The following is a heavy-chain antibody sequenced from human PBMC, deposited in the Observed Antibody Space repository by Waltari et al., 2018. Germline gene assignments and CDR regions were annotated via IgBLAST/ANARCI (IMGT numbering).Heavy chain of an antibody. CDR2: MSHSDRNFIA. D-gene: IGHD6-25*01. CDR1: GFIFGRCE. CDR3: ARDTGAAAADA. V-gene: IGHV3-48*03. J-gene: IGHJ5*02. Sequence: EVQLVESGGGLVQPGGSLRLTCEPSGFIFGRCEWNWVCQTPGEGVEWVAFMSHSDRNFIAYYADSVKGRFTISRDNSKNSLYLDMNGLRAEDTALYFCARDTGAAAADAWGQGTQVIVSS.